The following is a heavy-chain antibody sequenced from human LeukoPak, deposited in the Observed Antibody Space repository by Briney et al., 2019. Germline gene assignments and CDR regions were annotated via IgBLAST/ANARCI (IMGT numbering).Heavy chain of an antibody. D-gene: IGHD5-24*01. CDR2: IKQDGSEK. CDR3: ARWLELMRNFDW. Sequence: LPGGSLRLSCVGSGFTFSDYWMSWVRQAPGKGLDWVANIKQDGSEKDYVDALKGRFTISRDNAKNSLYLQMNSLRAEDTAVYYCARWLELMRNFDWWGQGTLVTVSS. J-gene: IGHJ4*02. CDR1: GFTFSDYW. V-gene: IGHV3-7*01.